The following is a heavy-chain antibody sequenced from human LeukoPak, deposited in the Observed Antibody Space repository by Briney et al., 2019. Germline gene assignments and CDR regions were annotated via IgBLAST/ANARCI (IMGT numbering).Heavy chain of an antibody. CDR3: AGRPTGYSSGYIH. CDR1: GITFSNYA. V-gene: IGHV3-23*01. J-gene: IGHJ4*02. D-gene: IGHD5-18*01. Sequence: GGSLRLSCVASGITFSNYAVSWVRQAPEKGLDWVSVISGSAHKIRYADSVKGRFTISRDNSENIVYLQINNLRVEDTAAYYCAGRPTGYSSGYIHWGQGTLVTVSS. CDR2: ISGSAHKI.